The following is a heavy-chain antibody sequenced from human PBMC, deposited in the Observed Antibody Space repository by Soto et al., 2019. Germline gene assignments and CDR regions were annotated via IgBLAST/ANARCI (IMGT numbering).Heavy chain of an antibody. V-gene: IGHV3-30-3*01. CDR1: GFTFSSYA. J-gene: IGHJ6*02. Sequence: PGGSLRLSCAASGFTFSSYAMHWVRQAPGKGLEWVAVISYDGSNKYYADSVKGRFTISRDNSKNTLYLQMNSLRAEDTAVYYCARVGGYYYYGMDVWGQGTTVTVSS. D-gene: IGHD3-22*01. CDR3: ARVGGYYYYGMDV. CDR2: ISYDGSNK.